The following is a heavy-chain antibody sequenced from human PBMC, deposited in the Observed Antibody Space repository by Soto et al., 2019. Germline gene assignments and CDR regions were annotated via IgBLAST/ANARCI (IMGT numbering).Heavy chain of an antibody. CDR2: IIPIFGTP. D-gene: IGHD3-22*01. J-gene: IGHJ4*02. V-gene: IGHV1-69*13. Sequence: SVKVSCKPSGGTFTNYAFSWVRQAPGQGLEWMGGIIPIFGTPDYAQNFQGRVTITADESTRTASMELSSLRSDDTAMFYCASGRYDASGYFDYWGQGTLVTVSS. CDR1: GGTFTNYA. CDR3: ASGRYDASGYFDY.